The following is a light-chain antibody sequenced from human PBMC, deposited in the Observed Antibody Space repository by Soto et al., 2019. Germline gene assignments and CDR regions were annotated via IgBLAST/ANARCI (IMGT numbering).Light chain of an antibody. Sequence: QSALTQPASVSGSPGQSITISCTGTSSDVGGYNYVSWYQQHPGKAPKLMIYDVSNRPSGVPNRFSGSKSGNTASLTISGLQAEDEADYYCSSYTSSSILFGTGTKLTVL. CDR1: SSDVGGYNY. CDR3: SSYTSSSIL. V-gene: IGLV2-14*01. J-gene: IGLJ1*01. CDR2: DVS.